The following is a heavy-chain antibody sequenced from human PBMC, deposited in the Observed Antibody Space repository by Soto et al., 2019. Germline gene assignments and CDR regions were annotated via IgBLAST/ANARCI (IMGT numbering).Heavy chain of an antibody. Sequence: SETLSLTCTVSGGSISSSSYYWGWIRQPPGKGLEWIGSIYYSGSTYYNPSLKSRVTISVDTSKNQFSLKLSSVPAADTAVYYCAWSIAVAGSDYWGQGTLVTVSS. CDR2: IYYSGST. J-gene: IGHJ4*02. CDR3: AWSIAVAGSDY. V-gene: IGHV4-39*01. CDR1: GGSISSSSYY. D-gene: IGHD6-19*01.